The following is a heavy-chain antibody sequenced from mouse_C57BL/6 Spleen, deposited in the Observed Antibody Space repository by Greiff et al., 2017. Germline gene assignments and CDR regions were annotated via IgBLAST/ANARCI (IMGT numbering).Heavy chain of an antibody. D-gene: IGHD2-5*01. CDR1: GYTFTDYY. V-gene: IGHV1-76*01. Sequence: QVQLQQSGAELVRPGASVKLSCKASGYTFTDYYINWVKQRPGQGLEWIARIYPGSGNTYYNEKFKGKATLTAEKSSSTAYMQLSSLTSEDSAVYFCARLDYSNWFAYWGRGTLVTVSA. CDR3: ARLDYSNWFAY. J-gene: IGHJ3*01. CDR2: IYPGSGNT.